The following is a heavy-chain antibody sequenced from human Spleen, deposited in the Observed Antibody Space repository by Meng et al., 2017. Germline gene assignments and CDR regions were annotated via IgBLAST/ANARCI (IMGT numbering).Heavy chain of an antibody. CDR3: ARGYYDSSGYYHYWYFDL. CDR1: GGSISSGGYY. D-gene: IGHD3-22*01. Sequence: QVQRQGSGPGLVNPSQTLSLTCTVSGGSISSGGYYWSWIRQHPGKGLEWIGYIYYSGSPYYTPSLKNLVTISVDTSKNQFSLKLSSVTAADTAVYYCARGYYDSSGYYHYWYFDLWGRGTLVTVPS. J-gene: IGHJ2*01. V-gene: IGHV4-31*01. CDR2: IYYSGSP.